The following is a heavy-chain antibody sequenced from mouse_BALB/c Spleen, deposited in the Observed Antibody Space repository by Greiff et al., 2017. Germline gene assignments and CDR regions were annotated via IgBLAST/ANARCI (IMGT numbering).Heavy chain of an antibody. CDR3: ERHTGYYFDY. J-gene: IGHJ2*01. Sequence: EVHLVESGGGLVQPGGSLKLSCAASGFTFSSYTMSWVRQTPEKRLEWVAYISNGGGSTYYPDTVKGRFTISRDNAKNTLYLQMRSLKSEDTAMYYCERHTGYYFDYWGQGTTLTVSS. CDR2: ISNGGGST. CDR1: GFTFSSYT. D-gene: IGHD4-1*01. V-gene: IGHV5-12-2*01.